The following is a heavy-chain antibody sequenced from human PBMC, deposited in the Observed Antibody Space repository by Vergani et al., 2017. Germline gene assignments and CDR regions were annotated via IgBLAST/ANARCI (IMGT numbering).Heavy chain of an antibody. CDR1: GFTFSSYG. CDR2: IWYDGSNK. CDR3: ARSTSAYCSSTSCYNWFDP. V-gene: IGHV3-33*08. Sequence: VQLVESGGGVVQPGRSLRLSCAASGFTFSSYGMHWVRQAPGKGLEWVAVIWYDGSNKYYADSVKGRFTISRDNSKNTLYLQMNSLRAEDTAVYYCARSTSAYCSSTSCYNWFDPWGQGTLVTVSS. J-gene: IGHJ5*02. D-gene: IGHD2-2*01.